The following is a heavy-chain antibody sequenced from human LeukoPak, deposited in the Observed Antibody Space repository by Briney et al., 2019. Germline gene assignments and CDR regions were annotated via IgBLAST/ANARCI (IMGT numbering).Heavy chain of an antibody. CDR3: YYYDSSGFYPQTKIDY. V-gene: IGHV3-23*01. J-gene: IGHJ4*02. Sequence: GGSLTLSCAGSGFSFSTYSMNWVGQAPGKGLEWVSGITGSGANTYYADSVKGRFTISRDNSKNTLYLRMNSLRAEDTAVYYCYYYDSSGFYPQTKIDYWGQGTLVTVSS. CDR2: ITGSGANT. CDR1: GFSFSTYS. D-gene: IGHD3-22*01.